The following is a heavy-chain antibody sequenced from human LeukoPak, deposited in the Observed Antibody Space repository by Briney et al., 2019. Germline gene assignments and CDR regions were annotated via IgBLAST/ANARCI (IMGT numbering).Heavy chain of an antibody. CDR1: GDSVSSNSVT. D-gene: IGHD2-2*01. Sequence: SQTLSLTSAISGDSVSSNSVTWNWIRQSPSRGLEWLGRTYYRSTWYNDYAVSVRGRITVNPDTSKTQFSLHLNSVTPEDTAVYYCARRLTQYDCFDPWGQGILVTVSS. V-gene: IGHV6-1*01. J-gene: IGHJ5*02. CDR3: ARRLTQYDCFDP. CDR2: TYYRSTWYN.